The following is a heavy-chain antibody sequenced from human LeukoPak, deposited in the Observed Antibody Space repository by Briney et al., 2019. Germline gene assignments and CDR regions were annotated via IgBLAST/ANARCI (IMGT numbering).Heavy chain of an antibody. D-gene: IGHD3-10*01. CDR1: GFTFSSYS. J-gene: IGHJ4*02. Sequence: PGGSLRLSCAASGFTFSSYSMNWVRQAPGKGLEWVSSISSSSSYIYYADSVKGRFTISRDNAENSLYLQMNSLRAEDTAVYYCARDFDYYGSGSYYDYWGQGTLVTVSS. CDR2: ISSSSSYI. V-gene: IGHV3-21*01. CDR3: ARDFDYYGSGSYYDY.